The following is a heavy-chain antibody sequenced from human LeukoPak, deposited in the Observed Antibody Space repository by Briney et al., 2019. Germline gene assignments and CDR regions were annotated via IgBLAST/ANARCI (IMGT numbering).Heavy chain of an antibody. Sequence: PSQTLSLTCTVSGGSITSGEYYWNWIRQSPGKGLEWIGYIFYGGYTDYNPSLMSRVAISEDTSRNQFFLNVTSMTGADTAVYYCARRVRFTYGWNGSVDVWGQGTTVTVSS. D-gene: IGHD3-10*01. CDR1: GGSITSGEYY. J-gene: IGHJ6*02. CDR3: ARRVRFTYGWNGSVDV. CDR2: IFYGGYT. V-gene: IGHV4-30-4*01.